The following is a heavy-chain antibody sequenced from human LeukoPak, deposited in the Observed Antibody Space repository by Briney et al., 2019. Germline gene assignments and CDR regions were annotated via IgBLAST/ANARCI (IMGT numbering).Heavy chain of an antibody. D-gene: IGHD5-12*01. V-gene: IGHV3-23*01. CDR2: ITGSDDKT. CDR1: GFTFSGSA. J-gene: IGHJ4*02. Sequence: QSGGSLRLSCAASGFTFSGSAMTWVRQAPGKGLQWVSTITGSDDKTYYADSVKGRFTISRDFSKNMVHLHMNSLRVEDTAIYYCAKGPQLYRGYHPDYWGQGTLVTVSS. CDR3: AKGPQLYRGYHPDY.